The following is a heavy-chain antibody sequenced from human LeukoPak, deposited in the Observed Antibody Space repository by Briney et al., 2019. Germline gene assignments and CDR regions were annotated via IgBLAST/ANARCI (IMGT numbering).Heavy chain of an antibody. J-gene: IGHJ3*02. CDR3: ARDRDYGSGPGI. Sequence: ASVKVSCKASGCTFSSYAISWVRQAPGQGLEWMGRIIPIFGIANYAQKFQGRVTITADKSTSTAYMELSSLRSEDTAVYYCARDRDYGSGPGIWGQGTIVTVSS. V-gene: IGHV1-69*04. CDR2: IIPIFGIA. D-gene: IGHD3-10*01. CDR1: GCTFSSYA.